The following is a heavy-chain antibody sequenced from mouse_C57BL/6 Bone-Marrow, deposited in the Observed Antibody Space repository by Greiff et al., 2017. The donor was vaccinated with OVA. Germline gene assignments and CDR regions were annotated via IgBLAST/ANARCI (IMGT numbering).Heavy chain of an antibody. V-gene: IGHV3-8*01. Sequence: EVKLMESGPGLAKPSQTLSLTCSVTGYSITSDYWNWIRKFPGNKLEYMGYISYSGSTYYNPSLKSRISITRDTSKNQYYLQLNSVTTEDTATYYCARGRLRRPYYYAMDYWGQGTSVTVSS. J-gene: IGHJ4*01. D-gene: IGHD2-2*01. CDR1: GYSITSDY. CDR3: ARGRLRRPYYYAMDY. CDR2: ISYSGST.